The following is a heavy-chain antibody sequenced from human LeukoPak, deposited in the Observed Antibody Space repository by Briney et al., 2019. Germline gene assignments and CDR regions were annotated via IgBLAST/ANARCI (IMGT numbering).Heavy chain of an antibody. CDR1: GFTFSGYY. Sequence: LRLSCAASGFTFSGYYMSWIRQAPGKGLEWIGSIYYSGSTYYNPSLKSRVTISVDTSKNQFSLKLSSVTAADTAVYYCARRRERAAMAIDYWGQGTLVTVSS. V-gene: IGHV4-39*01. CDR3: ARRRERAAMAIDY. J-gene: IGHJ4*02. D-gene: IGHD5-18*01. CDR2: IYYSGST.